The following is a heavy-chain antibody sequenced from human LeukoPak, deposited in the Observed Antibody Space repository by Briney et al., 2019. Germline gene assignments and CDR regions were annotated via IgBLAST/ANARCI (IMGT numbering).Heavy chain of an antibody. Sequence: SETLSLTCTVSGDSVSNTSYSWGWIRQPPGKGLEWIGSVYYSGSTYYTPSLKSRVTISADTSKSQFSLKLSSVTAADTAVYYCARGLSSGYYYGYYYMDVWGKGTTVTISS. CDR2: VYYSGST. CDR3: ARGLSSGYYYGYYYMDV. D-gene: IGHD3-22*01. CDR1: GDSVSNTSYS. J-gene: IGHJ6*03. V-gene: IGHV4-39*01.